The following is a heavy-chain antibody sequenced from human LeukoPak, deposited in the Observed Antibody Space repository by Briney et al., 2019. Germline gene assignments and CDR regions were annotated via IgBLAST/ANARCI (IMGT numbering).Heavy chain of an antibody. Sequence: GGSLRPPSPASGFTFDDYAMHWVRQAPGKGLEWVSGISWNSGSIGYADSVKGRFTISRDNAKNSLYLQMNSLRAEDTALYYCAKLAGSGWYGHFDYWGQGTLVTVSS. CDR3: AKLAGSGWYGHFDY. J-gene: IGHJ4*02. V-gene: IGHV3-9*01. D-gene: IGHD6-19*01. CDR1: GFTFDDYA. CDR2: ISWNSGSI.